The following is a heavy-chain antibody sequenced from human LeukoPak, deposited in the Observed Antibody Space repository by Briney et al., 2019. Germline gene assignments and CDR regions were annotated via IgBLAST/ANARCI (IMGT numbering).Heavy chain of an antibody. J-gene: IGHJ4*02. CDR3: AGGYSSSWYYFDY. D-gene: IGHD6-13*01. V-gene: IGHV1-2*02. CDR1: GYTFTGYY. CDR2: INPNSGGT. Sequence: ASVKVSCKASGYTFTGYYMHWVRRAPGQGLEWMGWINPNSGGTNYAQKFQGRVTMTRDTSISTAYMELSRLRSDDTAVYYCAGGYSSSWYYFDYWGQGTLVTVSS.